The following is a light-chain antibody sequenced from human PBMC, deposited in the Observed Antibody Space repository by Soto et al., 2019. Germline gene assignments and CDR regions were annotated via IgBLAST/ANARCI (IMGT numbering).Light chain of an antibody. V-gene: IGKV4-1*01. J-gene: IGKJ5*01. CDR3: QQYYSTRRS. CDR2: WAS. CDR1: QSVLYSSDNKNY. Sequence: IVITQSPDSLAKSLGERATINCKSSQSVLYSSDNKNYLAWYQQKPGQPPKLLIYWASTRESGVPDRFSGSGSGTDFTLTISSLQAGDVAVYYCQQYYSTRRSFGQGTRLEIK.